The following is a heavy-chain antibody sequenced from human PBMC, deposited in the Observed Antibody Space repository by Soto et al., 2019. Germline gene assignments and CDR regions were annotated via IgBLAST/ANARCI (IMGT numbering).Heavy chain of an antibody. CDR2: IYYGGIT. V-gene: IGHV4-59*01. CDR1: GGSISSYY. J-gene: IGHJ5*02. D-gene: IGHD6-13*01. Sequence: ETLSLTCTVSGGSISSYYWSWIRQPPGKGLEWIGYIYYGGITNYNPSLKSRVSMSVDTSKNQFSLRLSSVTAADTAVYYCARAAHSRNSKNWFDPWGQGTLVTVSS. CDR3: ARAAHSRNSKNWFDP.